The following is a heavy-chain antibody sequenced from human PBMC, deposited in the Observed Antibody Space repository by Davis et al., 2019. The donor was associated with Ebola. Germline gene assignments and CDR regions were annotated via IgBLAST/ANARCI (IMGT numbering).Heavy chain of an antibody. D-gene: IGHD3-22*01. CDR1: GYTFTSFG. J-gene: IGHJ5*02. CDR3: ARGGGGDSSGFQSWFDP. Sequence: ASVKVSCKTSGYTFTSFGITWVRQAPGQGLEWMGWISTDNGNSNYEQKFQGRVTMTTDTSTSTAYMELRSLRSDDTAVYYCARGGGGDSSGFQSWFDPWGQGTLVTVSS. V-gene: IGHV1-18*01. CDR2: ISTDNGNS.